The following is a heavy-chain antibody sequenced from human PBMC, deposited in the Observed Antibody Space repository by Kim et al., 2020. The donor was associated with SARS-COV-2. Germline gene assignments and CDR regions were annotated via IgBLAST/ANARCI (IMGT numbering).Heavy chain of an antibody. CDR3: ARGLLSGYDYNPPLDY. J-gene: IGHJ4*01. V-gene: IGHV3-33*08. CDR1: GFNFSSYG. Sequence: GGSLRLSCAASGFNFSSYGMHWVCQAPGKGQEWGAVIWYVGSNKYYADSVKGRFSISRDNFKNTLYLQMNRLRAEDTAVYYCARGLLSGYDYNPPLDYWGQVTLVTFSS. CDR2: IWYVGSNK. D-gene: IGHD5-12*01.